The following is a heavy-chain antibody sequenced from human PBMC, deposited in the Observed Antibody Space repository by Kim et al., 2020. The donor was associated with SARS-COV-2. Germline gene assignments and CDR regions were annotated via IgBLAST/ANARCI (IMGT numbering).Heavy chain of an antibody. J-gene: IGHJ4*02. V-gene: IGHV3-33*06. Sequence: GGSLRLSCAASGFTFSSYGMHWVRQAPGKGLEWVAVIWYDGSNKYYADSVKGRFTISRDNSKNTLYLQMNSLRAEDTAVYYCAKGALSSGWYEGGYFDYWGQGTLVTVSS. CDR1: GFTFSSYG. CDR3: AKGALSSGWYEGGYFDY. CDR2: IWYDGSNK. D-gene: IGHD6-19*01.